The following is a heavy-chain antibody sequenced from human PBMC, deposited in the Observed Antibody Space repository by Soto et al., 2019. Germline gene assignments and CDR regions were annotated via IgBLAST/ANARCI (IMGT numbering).Heavy chain of an antibody. Sequence: QVHLLQSGAEVKKPGASVKVSCKASGYTFNKFGITWVRQAPGQGLEWMGWISVYNGNTIYIEKLRGRVTMTTDSSTSTAYMELRSLQSYDTAAYYCARGNVLLWVGELLDWGQGTLVTVSA. CDR2: ISVYNGNT. CDR3: ARGNVLLWVGELLD. J-gene: IGHJ4*02. D-gene: IGHD3-10*01. V-gene: IGHV1-18*01. CDR1: GYTFNKFG.